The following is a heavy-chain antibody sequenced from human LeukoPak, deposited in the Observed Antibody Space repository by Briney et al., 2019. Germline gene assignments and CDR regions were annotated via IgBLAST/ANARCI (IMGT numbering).Heavy chain of an antibody. Sequence: GGSLRLSCAASGFTFSSCGMHWVRQAPGKGLEWVAFIRYDGSNNYYADSVKSRFSISRDNSKNTLYLQMNSLRAEDTAVYYCAKDNYDYGDYDGGDFWGQGTLVTVSS. CDR1: GFTFSSCG. CDR3: AKDNYDYGDYDGGDF. D-gene: IGHD4-17*01. CDR2: IRYDGSNN. V-gene: IGHV3-30*02. J-gene: IGHJ4*02.